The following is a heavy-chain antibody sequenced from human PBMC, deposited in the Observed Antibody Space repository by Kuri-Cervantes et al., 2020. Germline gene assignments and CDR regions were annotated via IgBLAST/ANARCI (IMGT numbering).Heavy chain of an antibody. D-gene: IGHD3-16*01. V-gene: IGHV1-46*01. Sequence: ASVKVSCKASGYPFTNYYMHWVRQAPGQGLEWMGIINPSDGSTSTAQNFQGRVTITRDTSTSTVYMEVSSLRSEDTAVYYCARSRGGAEQGDYWGQGTLVTVSS. J-gene: IGHJ4*02. CDR1: GYPFTNYY. CDR2: INPSDGST. CDR3: ARSRGGAEQGDY.